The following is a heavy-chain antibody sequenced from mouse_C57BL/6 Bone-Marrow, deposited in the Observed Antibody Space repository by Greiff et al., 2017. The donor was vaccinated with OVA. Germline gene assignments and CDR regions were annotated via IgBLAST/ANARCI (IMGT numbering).Heavy chain of an antibody. V-gene: IGHV1-80*01. J-gene: IGHJ3*01. CDR1: GYAFSSYW. Sequence: VQLQQSGAELVKPGASVKISCKASGYAFSSYWMNWVKQRPGKGLEWIGQIYPGDGDTNYNGKFKGKATLTADKSSSTAYMHLSSLTSEDSAVYFCARRGSDGPLEWCAYWGQGTLVTVSA. D-gene: IGHD2-3*01. CDR3: ARRGSDGPLEWCAY. CDR2: IYPGDGDT.